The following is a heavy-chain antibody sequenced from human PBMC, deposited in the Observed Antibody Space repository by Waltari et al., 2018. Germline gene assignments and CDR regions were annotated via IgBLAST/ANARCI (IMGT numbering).Heavy chain of an antibody. CDR2: IIPMFGTT. CDR3: AKVHRGYYY. J-gene: IGHJ4*02. D-gene: IGHD3-22*01. V-gene: IGHV1-69*01. CDR1: GGIFSRNT. Sequence: QVQLVQSGAEVKKPGSSVKVSCQTFGGIFSRNTISWVRQAPGQGLEWMGGIIPMFGTTSYTQKFQDRVTITADESTSTAYMEVSTLRSEDTAVYYCAKVHRGYYYWGQGTPVTVSS.